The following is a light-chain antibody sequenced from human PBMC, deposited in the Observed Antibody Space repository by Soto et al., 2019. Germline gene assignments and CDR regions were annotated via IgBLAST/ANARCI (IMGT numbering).Light chain of an antibody. CDR2: AAS. V-gene: IGKV1-39*01. CDR3: QESET. CDR1: QTISSW. Sequence: DIQMTQSPSTLSGSVGDRVTITCRASQTISSWLAWYQQKPGKAPKLLIYAASSLQSGVPSRFSGGGSGTDFTLTISSLQPEDFATYYCQESETFGQGTKVEV. J-gene: IGKJ1*01.